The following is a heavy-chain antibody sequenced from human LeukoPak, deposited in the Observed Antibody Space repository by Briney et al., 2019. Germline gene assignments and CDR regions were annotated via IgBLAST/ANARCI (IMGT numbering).Heavy chain of an antibody. CDR1: GFSLTTSGVG. Sequence: SGPTLVNPTQTLTVTCTFPGFSLTTSGVGVGWIRQPPGKGLEWIGYIYYSGSTYYNPSLKSRVSMSVDTSKNQFSLKLSSVTAADTAVYFCARAGIDIETAGTIHNWFDPWGQGTQVTVSS. D-gene: IGHD6-13*01. CDR2: IYYSGST. CDR3: ARAGIDIETAGTIHNWFDP. J-gene: IGHJ5*02. V-gene: IGHV4-30-4*08.